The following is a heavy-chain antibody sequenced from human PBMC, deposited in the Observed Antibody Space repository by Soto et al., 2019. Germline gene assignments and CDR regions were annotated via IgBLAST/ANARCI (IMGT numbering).Heavy chain of an antibody. CDR1: GFNFSSYA. Sequence: PGGSLRYSCASSGFNFSSYAMSWVRQSPGKGLEWVSAISGSGGSTYYADSVKGRFTISRDNSKNTLYLQMNSLRAEDTAVYYCAKSPRYQRKTLYYYYYGMDVWGQGNTVTVCS. V-gene: IGHV3-23*01. CDR2: ISGSGGST. J-gene: IGHJ6*02. CDR3: AKSPRYQRKTLYYYYYGMDV. D-gene: IGHD2-2*01.